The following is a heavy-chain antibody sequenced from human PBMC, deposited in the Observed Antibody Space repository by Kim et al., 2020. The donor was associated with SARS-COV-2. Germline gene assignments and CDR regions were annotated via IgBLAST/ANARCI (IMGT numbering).Heavy chain of an antibody. D-gene: IGHD6-13*01. CDR1: GFTFSSYA. CDR3: AKRGSSWPSNSGYYGMDV. Sequence: GGSLRLSCAASGFTFSSYAMSWVRQAPGKGLEWVSAISGSGGSTYYADSVKGRFTISRDNSKNTLYLQMNSLRAEDTAVYYCAKRGSSWPSNSGYYGMDVWGQGTTVTVSS. CDR2: ISGSGGST. J-gene: IGHJ6*02. V-gene: IGHV3-23*01.